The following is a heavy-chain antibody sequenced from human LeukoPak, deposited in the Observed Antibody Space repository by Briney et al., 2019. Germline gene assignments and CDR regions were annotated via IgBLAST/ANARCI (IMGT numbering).Heavy chain of an antibody. CDR2: INEDGSST. J-gene: IGHJ4*02. CDR1: GFIFSNYW. V-gene: IGHV3-74*01. CDR3: ARDGISCTGGHCYFAS. Sequence: QPGVSLRLSCATSGFIFSNYWMHWVRQAPGKGLVWVSRINEDGSSTTYADSVKGRFTISRDNARNTLYLQMNGLRAEDTAIYYCARDGISCTGGHCYFASWGQGTLVTVSS. D-gene: IGHD2-8*02.